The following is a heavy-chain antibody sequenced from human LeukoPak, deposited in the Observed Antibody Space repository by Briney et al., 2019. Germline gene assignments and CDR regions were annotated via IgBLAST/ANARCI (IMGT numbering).Heavy chain of an antibody. CDR1: GYSFTDYN. V-gene: IGHV1-46*01. D-gene: IGHD5-24*01. J-gene: IGHJ3*02. CDR3: AGVRDGYNDAYDI. Sequence: ASVKVSCKTSGYSFTDYNLHWVRQAPGQRLEWMGIIKPSGGDTNYAQKFQGRVFMTRDTSTSTVYMELSSLKSEDTAVYYCAGVRDGYNDAYDIWGQGTMVTVSS. CDR2: IKPSGGDT.